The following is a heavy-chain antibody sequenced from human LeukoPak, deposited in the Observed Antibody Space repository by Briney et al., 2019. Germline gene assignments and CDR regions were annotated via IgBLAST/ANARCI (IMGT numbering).Heavy chain of an antibody. D-gene: IGHD3-10*01. J-gene: IGHJ4*02. CDR1: GFTSNVFW. CDR2: LKQEGSKK. CDR3: ARDDGFYSASGIFQNYFDH. V-gene: IGHV3-7*01. Sequence: RGCLGVSCAPSGFTSNVFWMSWVRHARERGLGWGGNLKQEGSKKYYVECVKGRFTISRDNTKNSLYMQMNSLRGEDTAVYYCARDDGFYSASGIFQNYFDHWGQGILVTVSP.